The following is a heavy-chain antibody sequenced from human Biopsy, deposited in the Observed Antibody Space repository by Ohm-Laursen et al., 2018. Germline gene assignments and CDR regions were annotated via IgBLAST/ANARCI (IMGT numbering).Heavy chain of an antibody. Sequence: SETLSLTCTVSGGSISSYYWNWIRQPAGGGLEYIGRLYTTGSTTYNPSLRSRVTMSADTSKNQFSLNLRSVTAADTAVYFCARSIDYGNSYFQYWGQGILVTVSS. CDR1: GGSISSYY. V-gene: IGHV4-4*07. CDR3: ARSIDYGNSYFQY. D-gene: IGHD4/OR15-4a*01. CDR2: LYTTGST. J-gene: IGHJ1*01.